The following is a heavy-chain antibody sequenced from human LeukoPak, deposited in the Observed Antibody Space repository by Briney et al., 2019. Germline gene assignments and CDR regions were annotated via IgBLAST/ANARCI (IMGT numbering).Heavy chain of an antibody. CDR3: ARVSPHTIVAADY. D-gene: IGHD5-12*01. Sequence: PSETLSLTCTVSGGSISGYYWSWIRQPPGKGPEWIGYIYHSGSTDYNPSLKSRVTISVDTSKNQFSLKLTSVTAADTAVYYCARVSPHTIVAADYWGQGTLVTVSS. CDR1: GGSISGYY. V-gene: IGHV4-59*01. J-gene: IGHJ4*02. CDR2: IYHSGST.